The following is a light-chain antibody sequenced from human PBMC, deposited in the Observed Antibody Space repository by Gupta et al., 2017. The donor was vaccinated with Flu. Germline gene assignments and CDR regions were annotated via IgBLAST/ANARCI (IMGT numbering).Light chain of an antibody. Sequence: ALTRLASVLGPPGQRTTISGPGTGSDVGGYNYVSGYQQHPGKAPKVMIYTVSHRPSGVSNRFSGSKSGNTASLTTSGLQAEDEADYYCSSYTSVTTVVFGGGTKLTVL. CDR3: SSYTSVTTVV. J-gene: IGLJ2*01. CDR1: GSDVGGYNY. CDR2: TVS. V-gene: IGLV2-14*01.